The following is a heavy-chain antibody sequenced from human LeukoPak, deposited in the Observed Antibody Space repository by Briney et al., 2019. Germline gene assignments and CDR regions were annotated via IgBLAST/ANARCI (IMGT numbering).Heavy chain of an antibody. CDR1: GYSFTSYW. J-gene: IGHJ4*02. CDR2: IYPSDSDT. CDR3: ARQRSRGYYDY. D-gene: IGHD3-10*01. Sequence: GESLKISCKVSGYSFTSYWIGWVRQMPGKGLEWMGIIYPSDSDTSYSPSFQGQVTISADKSISTAYLQWSSLKASDTAMYYCARQRSRGYYDYWGQGTLVTVSS. V-gene: IGHV5-51*01.